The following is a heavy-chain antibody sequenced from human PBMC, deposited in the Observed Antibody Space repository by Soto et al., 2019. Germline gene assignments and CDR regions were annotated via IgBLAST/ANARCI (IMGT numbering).Heavy chain of an antibody. CDR3: ARTYLIRYYFDY. D-gene: IGHD3-16*01. Sequence: PSETLSLTCAVYGGSFSGYYWSWIRQPPGKGLEWIGNIYYSGSTNYNPSLKSRVTISVDTSKNQFSLKLSSVTAADTAVYYCARTYLIRYYFDYWGQGTLVTAPQ. CDR2: IYYSGST. J-gene: IGHJ4*02. CDR1: GGSFSGYY. V-gene: IGHV4-34*01.